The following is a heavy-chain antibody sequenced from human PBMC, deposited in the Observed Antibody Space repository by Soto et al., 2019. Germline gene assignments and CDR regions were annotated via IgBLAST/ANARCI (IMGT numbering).Heavy chain of an antibody. Sequence: EVQLVESGGGLVQPGGSLKLSCAASGFTFSGSAMHWVRQASGKGLEWVGRIRSKANSYATAYAASVKGRFTISRDDSKNTGYLQMNSLKTEDTAVYYWTGAVVEGMDVWGQGTTVTVSS. V-gene: IGHV3-73*01. J-gene: IGHJ6*02. CDR3: TGAVVEGMDV. CDR1: GFTFSGSA. CDR2: IRSKANSYAT. D-gene: IGHD2-15*01.